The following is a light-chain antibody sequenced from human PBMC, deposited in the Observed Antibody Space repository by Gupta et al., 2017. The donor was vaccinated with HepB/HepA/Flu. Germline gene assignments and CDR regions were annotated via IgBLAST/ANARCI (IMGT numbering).Light chain of an antibody. J-gene: IGKJ1*01. CDR1: QSVSSN. CDR2: DAS. Sequence: EIVMTQSPATLSASPGERATLPCRDSQSVSSNLAWYQQKPGQAPRLLIYDASTRATGIPASFSGSGSGTEFTLTISSLQAEDFAVYFCQHYNNWPRTFGQGTKVEIK. CDR3: QHYNNWPRT. V-gene: IGKV3-15*01.